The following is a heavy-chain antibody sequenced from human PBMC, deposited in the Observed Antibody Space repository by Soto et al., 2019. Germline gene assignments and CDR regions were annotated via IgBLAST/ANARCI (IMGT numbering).Heavy chain of an antibody. Sequence: GGSLRLSCAASGFIFSSYEMNWVRQAPGKGMEWVSYISSSVSTIYYSDSVKGRFTISRDNAKNSLYLQMNSLRAEDTAVYYCARAFYCSSTSCYDAFDIWGQGTMVTVSS. CDR1: GFIFSSYE. CDR3: ARAFYCSSTSCYDAFDI. V-gene: IGHV3-48*03. J-gene: IGHJ3*02. D-gene: IGHD2-2*01. CDR2: ISSSVSTI.